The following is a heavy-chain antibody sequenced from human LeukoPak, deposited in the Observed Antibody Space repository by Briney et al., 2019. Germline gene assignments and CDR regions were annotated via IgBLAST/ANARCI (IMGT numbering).Heavy chain of an antibody. CDR2: INPNSGGT. V-gene: IGHV1-2*02. Sequence: GASVKVSCKASGYTFTGYYMHWVRQAPGQGLEWMGWINPNSGGTNYAQKFQGRVTMTRDTSISTAYMELSRLRSDDTAVYYCARGYCSGGSCYSVESWFDPWGQGTLVTVSS. J-gene: IGHJ5*02. CDR1: GYTFTGYY. CDR3: ARGYCSGGSCYSVESWFDP. D-gene: IGHD2-15*01.